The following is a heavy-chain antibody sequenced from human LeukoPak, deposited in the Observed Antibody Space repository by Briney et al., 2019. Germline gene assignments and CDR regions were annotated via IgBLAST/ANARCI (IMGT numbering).Heavy chain of an antibody. J-gene: IGHJ4*02. CDR3: ARDPAIIAAAGTGGDY. CDR1: GFTFSSYS. V-gene: IGHV3-21*01. D-gene: IGHD6-13*01. Sequence: PGGSLRLSCAASGFTFSSYSMNWVRQAPGKGLEWVSSISSSSSYIYYADSVKGRFTISRDNAKNSLYLQMNSLRAEDTAVYYCARDPAIIAAAGTGGDYWGQGTLVTVSS. CDR2: ISSSSSYI.